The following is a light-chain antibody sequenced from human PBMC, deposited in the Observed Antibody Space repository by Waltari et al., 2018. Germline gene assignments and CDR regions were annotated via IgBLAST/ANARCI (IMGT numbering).Light chain of an antibody. V-gene: IGKV1-39*01. CDR3: QQYNSYWT. J-gene: IGKJ1*01. CDR1: QSISSS. Sequence: DIQMTQSPSSLSASVGDRVTITCRASQSISSSLNWFQQKPGKAPKLLISTASSLQSGVPSRFSGSGSGTDFTLTISSLQPEDFATYYCQQYNSYWTFGQGTKVEIK. CDR2: TAS.